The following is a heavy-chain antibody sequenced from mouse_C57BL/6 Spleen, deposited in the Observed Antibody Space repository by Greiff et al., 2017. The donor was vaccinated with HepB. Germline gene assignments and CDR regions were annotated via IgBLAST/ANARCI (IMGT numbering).Heavy chain of an antibody. V-gene: IGHV5-9*01. CDR1: GFTFSSYT. CDR3: ASLYGKGAMDY. J-gene: IGHJ4*01. CDR2: ISGGGGNT. D-gene: IGHD2-1*01. Sequence: EVKLMESGGGLVKPGGSLKLSCAASGFTFSSYTMSWVRQTPEKRLEWVATISGGGGNTYYPDSVKGRFTISRDNAKNTLYLQMSSLRSEDTALYYCASLYGKGAMDYWGQGTSVTVSS.